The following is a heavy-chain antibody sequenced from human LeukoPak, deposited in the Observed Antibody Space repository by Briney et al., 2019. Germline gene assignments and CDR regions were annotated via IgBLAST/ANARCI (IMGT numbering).Heavy chain of an antibody. CDR1: GGSISSYY. CDR3: ARVSGYCSSTSCLNYYYYYMDV. Sequence: SETLSLTCTVSGGSISSYYWSWIRQPPGKGLEWIGYIYYSGSTNYNPSLKSRVTISVDTSKNQFSLKLSSVTAADTAVYYCARVSGYCSSTSCLNYYYYYMDVWGKGTTVTVSS. V-gene: IGHV4-59*01. J-gene: IGHJ6*03. D-gene: IGHD2-2*01. CDR2: IYYSGST.